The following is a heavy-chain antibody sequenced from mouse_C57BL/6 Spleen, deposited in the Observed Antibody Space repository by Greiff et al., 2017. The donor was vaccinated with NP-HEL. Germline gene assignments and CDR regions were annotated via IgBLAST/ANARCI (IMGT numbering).Heavy chain of an antibody. Sequence: EVKLQESGPGLVKPSQSLSLTCSVTGYSITSGYYWNWIRQFPGNKLEWMGYISYDGSNNYNPSLKNRISITRETSKNQFFLKLNSVTTEDTATYYCAREGGSLPLDYWGQGTSVTVSS. J-gene: IGHJ4*01. CDR3: AREGGSLPLDY. CDR1: GYSITSGYY. V-gene: IGHV3-6*01. CDR2: ISYDGSN. D-gene: IGHD5-5*01.